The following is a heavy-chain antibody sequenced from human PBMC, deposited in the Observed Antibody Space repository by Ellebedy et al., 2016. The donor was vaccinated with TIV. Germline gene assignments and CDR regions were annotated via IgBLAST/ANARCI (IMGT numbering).Heavy chain of an antibody. J-gene: IGHJ3*02. CDR2: IHYSGST. CDR1: GGSISSSSYY. V-gene: IGHV4-39*07. D-gene: IGHD5-12*01. CDR3: ARFVRATKAFDI. Sequence: MPSETLSLTCTVSGGSISSSSYYWGWIRLPPGKGLEWIGNIHYSGSTYYNPSLQSRVTISVDTSKNQFSLRLNSVTAADTAVYYCARFVRATKAFDIWGQGTMVTVSS.